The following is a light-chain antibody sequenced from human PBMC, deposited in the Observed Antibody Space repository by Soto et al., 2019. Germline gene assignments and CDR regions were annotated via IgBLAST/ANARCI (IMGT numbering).Light chain of an antibody. CDR1: QSVSTN. CDR2: AAS. CDR3: QQSYSIPWK. V-gene: IGKV3-15*01. Sequence: ETVMTQSPATLSVSPGERATLSCRASQSVSTNLAWYQHKPGQAPRLLIYAASTRASGVPGRFSGSGSGTDFTLTISSLQPEDFATYYCQQSYSIPWKCGQGTKVDI. J-gene: IGKJ1*01.